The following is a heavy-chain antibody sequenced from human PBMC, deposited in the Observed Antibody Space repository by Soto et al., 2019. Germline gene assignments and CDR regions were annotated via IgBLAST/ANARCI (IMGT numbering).Heavy chain of an antibody. CDR3: ALNGYSSPLSYYYYYYGMDV. CDR2: ISGSGGST. D-gene: IGHD6-13*01. V-gene: IGHV3-23*01. J-gene: IGHJ6*02. CDR1: GFTFSSYA. Sequence: EVQLLESGGGLVQPGGSLRLSCAASGFTFSSYAMSWVRQAPGKGLEWVSAISGSGGSTYYADSVKGRFTISRDNSKKTLYLQMNSLRAEDTAVYYCALNGYSSPLSYYYYYYGMDVWGQGTTVTVSS.